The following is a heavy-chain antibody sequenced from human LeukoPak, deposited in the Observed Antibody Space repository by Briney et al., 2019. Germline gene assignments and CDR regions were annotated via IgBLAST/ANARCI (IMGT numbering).Heavy chain of an antibody. J-gene: IGHJ3*02. CDR3: ARDLGGSGSSWAFDI. Sequence: ASVKVSCKASGGTFSSYAISWVRQAPGQGLEWMGRIIPILGIANYARKFQGRVTITADKSTSTAYMELSSLRSEDTAVYYCARDLGGSGSSWAFDIWGQGTMVTVSS. V-gene: IGHV1-69*04. D-gene: IGHD3-10*01. CDR1: GGTFSSYA. CDR2: IIPILGIA.